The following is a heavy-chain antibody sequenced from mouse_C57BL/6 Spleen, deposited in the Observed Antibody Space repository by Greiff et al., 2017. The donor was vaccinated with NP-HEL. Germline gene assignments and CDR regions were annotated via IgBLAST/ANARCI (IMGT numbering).Heavy chain of an antibody. CDR2: ISDGGSYT. J-gene: IGHJ4*01. D-gene: IGHD1-1*01. CDR1: GFTFSSYA. V-gene: IGHV5-4*01. CDR3: ARGHTVVATDYAMDY. Sequence: EVQLVESGGGLVKPGGSLKLSCAASGFTFSSYAMSWVRQTPEKRLEWVATISDGGSYTYYPDNVKGRFTISRDNAKNNLYLQMSHLKSEDTAMYYCARGHTVVATDYAMDYWGQGTSVTVSS.